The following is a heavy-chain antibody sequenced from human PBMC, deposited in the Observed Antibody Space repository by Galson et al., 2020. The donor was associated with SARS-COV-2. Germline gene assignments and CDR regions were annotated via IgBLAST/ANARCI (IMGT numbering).Heavy chain of an antibody. V-gene: IGHV4-61*02. J-gene: IGHJ2*01. CDR2: VYASGNT. Sequence: SETLSLTCTVSGAHISNSSYYWSCLRPPAGKAPEWIGRVYASGNTEYNPSLKSRVTISLDTSKNQFSLRLSSVTAPDTAVYYCAKDFYFDIWGRGTLVTVSS. CDR1: GAHISNSSYY. CDR3: AKDFYFDI.